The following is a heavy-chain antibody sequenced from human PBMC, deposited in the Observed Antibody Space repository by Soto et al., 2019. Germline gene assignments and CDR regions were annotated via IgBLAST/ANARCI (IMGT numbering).Heavy chain of an antibody. CDR1: GYTLTTYY. Sequence: QVQLVQSGAEVKKPGASVKVSCKASGYTLTTYYMHWVRQAPGQGLEWMGIINPSGGSTSYAQKFQGRVTMTRDTSTSTVYMDLSSLRSEDTAVYYCARESVDIVATTRVSGGMDVWGQGTTVTVSS. V-gene: IGHV1-46*01. CDR3: ARESVDIVATTRVSGGMDV. D-gene: IGHD5-12*01. J-gene: IGHJ6*02. CDR2: INPSGGST.